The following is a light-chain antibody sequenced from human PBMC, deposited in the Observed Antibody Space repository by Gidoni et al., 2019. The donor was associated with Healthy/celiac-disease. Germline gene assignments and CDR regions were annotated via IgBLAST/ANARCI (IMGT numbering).Light chain of an antibody. CDR2: EVS. CDR3: SSYAGSNNLGV. J-gene: IGLJ1*01. V-gene: IGLV2-8*01. CDR1: SSDVGCYNY. Sequence: QSALTQPPSASGSPGQSVTISCTGTSSDVGCYNYVSWYQQHPGKAPKLMIYEVSKRPSGVPDRFSGSKSGNTASLAGSGLQAEDEADYYCSSYAGSNNLGVFGTGTKVTVL.